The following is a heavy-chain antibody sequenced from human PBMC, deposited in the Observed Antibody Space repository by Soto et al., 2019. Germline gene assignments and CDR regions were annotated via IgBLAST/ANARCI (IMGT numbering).Heavy chain of an antibody. Sequence: PSETLSLTCAVSGVSISSSAYHWGWFLQPPGKGPEWLGSVGQSGTTYYNPSLNRRVTISLDTSKSHFSLKVSSATAADTAVYYCARRMNVAGGWFDSWGQGTPVTVSS. CDR1: GVSISSSAYH. J-gene: IGHJ5*01. CDR2: VGQSGTT. CDR3: ARRMNVAGGWFDS. D-gene: IGHD1-1*01. V-gene: IGHV4-39*02.